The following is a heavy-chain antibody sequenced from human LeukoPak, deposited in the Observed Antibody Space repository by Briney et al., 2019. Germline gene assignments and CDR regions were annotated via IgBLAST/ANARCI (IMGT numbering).Heavy chain of an antibody. J-gene: IGHJ6*02. Sequence: SETLSLTCTVSGGSISSYYWSWIRQPPGKGLEWIGYIYYSGSTNYNPSLKSRVTTSVDTSKNQFSLKLSSVTGADTAVYYCARSYYYGMDVWGQGTTVTVS. CDR1: GGSISSYY. CDR3: ARSYYYGMDV. V-gene: IGHV4-59*01. CDR2: IYYSGST.